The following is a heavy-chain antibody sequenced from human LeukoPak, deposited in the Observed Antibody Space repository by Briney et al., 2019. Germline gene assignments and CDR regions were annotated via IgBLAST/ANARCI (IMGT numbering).Heavy chain of an antibody. CDR1: GFTFSTYW. CDR3: AKEDGNYGSGRYYYFDY. D-gene: IGHD3-10*01. V-gene: IGHV3-7*03. J-gene: IGHJ4*02. CDR2: INQGGSVK. Sequence: GGALRLSCAASGFTFSTYWMSWVRQPPGKGVEWVAHINQGGSVKQHVDSVEGRFTVSRDNAKNSLFLQMNSLRAQGTAVYYCAKEDGNYGSGRYYYFDYCSQGTLVTVSS.